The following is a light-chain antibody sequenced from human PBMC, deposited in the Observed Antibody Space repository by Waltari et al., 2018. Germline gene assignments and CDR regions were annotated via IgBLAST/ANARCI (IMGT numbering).Light chain of an antibody. CDR1: SVDVGAYNF. CDR3: SSYARNKGWV. Sequence: QSALTQPPSASGSPGQSVTISCTGTSVDVGAYNFVSWYQQHPGKAPRLMIYEVTKRPQGVPDRVSGAKSGNTASLTVAGLQAEDGADYYCSSYARNKGWVFGGGTKLTVL. V-gene: IGLV2-8*01. J-gene: IGLJ3*02. CDR2: EVT.